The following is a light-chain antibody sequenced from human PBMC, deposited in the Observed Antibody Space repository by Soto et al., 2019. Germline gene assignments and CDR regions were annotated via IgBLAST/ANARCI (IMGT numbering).Light chain of an antibody. CDR2: GAS. Sequence: EIVMSQSPATLSVSPRERVTLSGRASQSVSSRLAWYQQKPGQSPRLLIYGASTRATGIPARFSGSGSGTEFTLTISSLPSEDFAVYYCQQYGDSPLFGPGTKVDIK. CDR3: QQYGDSPL. V-gene: IGKV3-15*01. J-gene: IGKJ3*01. CDR1: QSVSSR.